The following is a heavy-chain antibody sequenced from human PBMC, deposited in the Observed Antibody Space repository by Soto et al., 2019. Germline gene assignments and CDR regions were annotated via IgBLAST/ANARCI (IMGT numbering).Heavy chain of an antibody. CDR1: GYTLTELS. Sequence: ASVKGSCKVSGYTLTELSMHWVRQAPGKGLEWMGGFDPEDGETIYAQKFQGRVTMTEDTSTDTAYMELSSLRSEDTAVYYCATIFTSTVAGTRDAFDIWGQGTMVTVSS. D-gene: IGHD6-19*01. CDR3: ATIFTSTVAGTRDAFDI. CDR2: FDPEDGET. J-gene: IGHJ3*02. V-gene: IGHV1-24*01.